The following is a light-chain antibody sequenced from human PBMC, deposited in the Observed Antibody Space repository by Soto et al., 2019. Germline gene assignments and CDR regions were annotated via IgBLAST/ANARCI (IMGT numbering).Light chain of an antibody. V-gene: IGKV3-20*01. CDR3: QQYGRSPRYT. Sequence: EIVLTQSPATLSLSSGERATLSCRASQSVSSSDLAWYQQKPGQAPRLLIYGESSRATDIPDRFSGSGSGTDFTLTISRLEPEDFAVYYCQQYGRSPRYTFGQGTKVEIK. CDR2: GES. CDR1: QSVSSSD. J-gene: IGKJ2*01.